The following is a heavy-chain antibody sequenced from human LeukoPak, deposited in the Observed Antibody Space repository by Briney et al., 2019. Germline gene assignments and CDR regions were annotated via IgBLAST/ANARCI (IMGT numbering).Heavy chain of an antibody. D-gene: IGHD2-2*01. Sequence: SETLSLTCTVSGGSVTSGFYYWSWIRQPPGKGLEWIGHVYYSGSTNYNPSLKSRVTISVDTSKNQFSLKVSSVTAADTAVYYCARAAQTIGYCRGTTCRYYYFDYWGQGTLVTVSS. CDR2: VYYSGST. CDR3: ARAAQTIGYCRGTTCRYYYFDY. V-gene: IGHV4-61*01. J-gene: IGHJ4*02. CDR1: GGSVTSGFYY.